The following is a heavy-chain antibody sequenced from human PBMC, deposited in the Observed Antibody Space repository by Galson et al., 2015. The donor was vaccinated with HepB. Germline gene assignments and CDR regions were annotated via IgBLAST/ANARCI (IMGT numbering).Heavy chain of an antibody. J-gene: IGHJ3*02. D-gene: IGHD3-22*01. V-gene: IGHV4-59*08. CDR3: ARLHYYDSSGYLVVGAFDI. Sequence: ETLSLTCTVSGGSISSYYWSWIRQPPGKGLEWIGYIYYSGSTNYNPSLKSRVTISVDTSKNQFSLKLSSVTAADTAVYYCARLHYYDSSGYLVVGAFDIWGQGTMVTVSS. CDR1: GGSISSYY. CDR2: IYYSGST.